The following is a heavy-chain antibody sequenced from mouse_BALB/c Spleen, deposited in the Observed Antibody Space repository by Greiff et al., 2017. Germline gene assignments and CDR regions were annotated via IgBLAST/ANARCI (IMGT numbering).Heavy chain of an antibody. CDR1: GYTFTDYW. CDR3: ARGGTTAPMDY. CDR2: IDTSDSYT. V-gene: IGHV1-69*01. Sequence: QVQLQQPGAELVMPGASVKMSCKASGYTFTDYWMHWVKQRPGQGLEWIGAIDTSDSYTSYNQKFKGKATLTVDESSSTAYMQLSSLTSEDSAVYYCARGGTTAPMDYWGQGTSVTVSS. J-gene: IGHJ4*01. D-gene: IGHD1-2*01.